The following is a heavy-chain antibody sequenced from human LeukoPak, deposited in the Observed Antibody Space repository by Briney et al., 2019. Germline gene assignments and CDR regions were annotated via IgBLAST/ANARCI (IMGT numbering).Heavy chain of an antibody. J-gene: IGHJ5*02. CDR2: SNAGNGHT. CDR3: ARDGEWELLP. Sequence: ASVKVSCKASGYTFTNYAINWVRQAPGQRLQWMGWSNAGNGHTKYSQEFQDRVTITRDTSASTGYMELSSLRSEDMAVYYCARDGEWELLPWGQGTLVTVSS. CDR1: GYTFTNYA. D-gene: IGHD1-26*01. V-gene: IGHV1-3*02.